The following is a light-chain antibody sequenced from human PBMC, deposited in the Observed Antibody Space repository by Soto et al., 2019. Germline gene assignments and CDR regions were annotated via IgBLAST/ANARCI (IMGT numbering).Light chain of an antibody. J-gene: IGLJ2*01. CDR3: SSYPSGSTLVV. Sequence: QSALTQPASVSGSPGQSITISCTGSSSDVGAYNYVSWYQQHPGKAPRLMIYEVTNRPSGVSNRVSGAKSGNTASLTISGRRDEDEADYYCSSYPSGSTLVVFGGGTKLTVL. CDR1: SSDVGAYNY. V-gene: IGLV2-14*01. CDR2: EVT.